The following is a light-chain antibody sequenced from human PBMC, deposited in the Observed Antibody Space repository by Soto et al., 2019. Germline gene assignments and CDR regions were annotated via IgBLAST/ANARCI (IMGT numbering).Light chain of an antibody. CDR3: CSYAGSSTFFYV. V-gene: IGLV2-23*03. Sequence: QSVLTHPASVSGSPGQSITISCTGTSSDVGSYNLVSWYQQHPDKAPKLTIYEGSKRPSGVSNRSSGSKSGNTASLTISGLQAEDEADYYCCSYAGSSTFFYVLGTGTKVTVL. J-gene: IGLJ1*01. CDR2: EGS. CDR1: SSDVGSYNL.